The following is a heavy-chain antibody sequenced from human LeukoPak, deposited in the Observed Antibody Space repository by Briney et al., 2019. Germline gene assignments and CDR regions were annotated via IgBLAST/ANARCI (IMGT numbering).Heavy chain of an antibody. CDR3: ARLGPRGRFRDSRERFLDY. CDR1: GGSFSGYY. D-gene: IGHD3-22*01. J-gene: IGHJ4*02. Sequence: SETLSLTCAVYGGSFSGYYWSWIRQPPGKGLEWIGEINHSGSTNYNPSLKSRVTISVDTSKNQFSLKLSPVTAADTAVYYCARLGPRGRFRDSRERFLDYWGQGTLVTVSS. V-gene: IGHV4-34*01. CDR2: INHSGST.